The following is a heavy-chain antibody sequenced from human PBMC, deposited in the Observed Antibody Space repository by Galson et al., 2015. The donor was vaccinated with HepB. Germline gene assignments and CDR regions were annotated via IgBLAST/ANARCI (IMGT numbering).Heavy chain of an antibody. CDR2: ISYDGSNK. V-gene: IGHV3-30*18. Sequence: SLRLSCAASGFTFSSYGMHWVRQAPGKGLEWVAVISYDGSNKYYADSVKGRFTISRDNPKNTLYLQMNSLRAEDTAVYYCAKDEVPAAIPPEYYYMDVWGKGTTVTVSS. CDR1: GFTFSSYG. CDR3: AKDEVPAAIPPEYYYMDV. J-gene: IGHJ6*03. D-gene: IGHD2-2*02.